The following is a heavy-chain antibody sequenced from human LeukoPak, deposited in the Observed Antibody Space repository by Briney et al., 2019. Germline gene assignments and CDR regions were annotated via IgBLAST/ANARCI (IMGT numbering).Heavy chain of an antibody. CDR3: ASLRGYSYGPLDY. CDR2: INYSGTT. V-gene: IGHV4-39*01. J-gene: IGHJ4*02. CDR1: GGSISSSSYY. D-gene: IGHD5-18*01. Sequence: SETLSLTCTVSGGSISSSSYYWAWIRQPPGKGLEWIGSINYSGTTYYTPSLKSRVTISVDTSKNQFSLKMSSVTAADTAVYYCASLRGYSYGPLDYWGQGTLVTVSS.